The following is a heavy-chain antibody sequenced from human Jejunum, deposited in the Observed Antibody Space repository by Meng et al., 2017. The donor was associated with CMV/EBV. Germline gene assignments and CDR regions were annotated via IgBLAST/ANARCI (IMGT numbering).Heavy chain of an antibody. Sequence: QVELPESGPGLSKPSQTLSLTCSVSGGSIGSGDYYWSWIRQPPGKGLEWIGYIHDTGSTYYNPSLKSRVDISLGTSRNHFSLTLSSVTAEDTAVYFCARGSIFVSFDSWGQGTLVTVSS. CDR2: IHDTGST. CDR3: ARGSIFVSFDS. V-gene: IGHV4-30-4*08. J-gene: IGHJ4*02. CDR1: GGSIGSGDYY. D-gene: IGHD3-3*01.